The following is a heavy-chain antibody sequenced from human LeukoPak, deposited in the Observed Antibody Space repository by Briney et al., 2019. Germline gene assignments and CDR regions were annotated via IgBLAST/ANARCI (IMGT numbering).Heavy chain of an antibody. CDR2: ISWNSGSI. CDR1: GFTFDDYA. Sequence: GGSLRLSCAASGFTFDDYAMHWVRQAPGKGLEWVSGISWNSGSIGYADSVKGRFTISRDNAKSSLYLQMNSLRAEDTALYYCAKGMGYSSSWYVDYWGQGTLVTVSS. J-gene: IGHJ4*02. D-gene: IGHD6-13*01. CDR3: AKGMGYSSSWYVDY. V-gene: IGHV3-9*01.